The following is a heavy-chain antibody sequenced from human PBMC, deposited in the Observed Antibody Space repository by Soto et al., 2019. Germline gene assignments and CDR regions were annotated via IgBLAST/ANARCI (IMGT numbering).Heavy chain of an antibody. J-gene: IGHJ4*02. D-gene: IGHD3-3*01. Sequence: GXSVKVSYKASCYTFSSYGITWVRQAPVQGLEWMGWISADNGNTNYAQKLQGRLTMTTDTSTRTAYMELRSLRSDDTAVYYCERGAPRFWEWLLLDYWGKGTLVTVYS. V-gene: IGHV1-18*01. CDR1: CYTFSSYG. CDR3: ERGAPRFWEWLLLDY. CDR2: ISADNGNT.